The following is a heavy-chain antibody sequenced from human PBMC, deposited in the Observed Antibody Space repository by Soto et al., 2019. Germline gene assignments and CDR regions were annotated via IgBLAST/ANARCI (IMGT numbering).Heavy chain of an antibody. J-gene: IGHJ5*02. Sequence: ASVKVSCKASGGTFSSYTISWVRQAPGQGLEWMGRIIPILGIANYAQKFQGRVTITADKSTSTAYMELSSLRSEDTAVYYCARDSSSSRWFDPWGQGTLVTVSS. V-gene: IGHV1-69*04. CDR3: ARDSSSSRWFDP. CDR2: IIPILGIA. D-gene: IGHD6-6*01. CDR1: GGTFSSYT.